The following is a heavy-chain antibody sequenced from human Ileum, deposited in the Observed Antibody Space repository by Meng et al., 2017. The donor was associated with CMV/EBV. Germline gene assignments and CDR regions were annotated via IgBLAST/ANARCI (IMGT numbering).Heavy chain of an antibody. V-gene: IGHV3-21*01. CDR1: GFTFSSYS. CDR2: ISSSSSYI. J-gene: IGHJ4*02. CDR3: ARERRENNYYGSGSYSNSFDY. D-gene: IGHD3-10*01. Sequence: GGSLRLSCAASGFTFSSYSMNWVRQAPGKGLEWVSSISSSSSYIYYADSVKGRFTISRDNAKNSLYLQMNSLRAEDTAVYYCARERRENNYYGSGSYSNSFDYWGQGTLVTVSS.